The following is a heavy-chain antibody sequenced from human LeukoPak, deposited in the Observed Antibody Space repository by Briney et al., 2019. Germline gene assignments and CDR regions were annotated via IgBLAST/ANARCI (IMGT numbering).Heavy chain of an antibody. CDR1: GGTFSSYA. Sequence: AASVKVSCKASGGTFSSYAISWVRQAPGQGLEWMGGIIPIFGTANYAQKFQGRVTITADESTSTAYMELSSLRSEDTAVYYCASQAKRRDGYKYWGQGTLVTVSS. CDR3: ASQAKRRDGYKY. V-gene: IGHV1-69*13. J-gene: IGHJ4*02. D-gene: IGHD5-24*01. CDR2: IIPIFGTA.